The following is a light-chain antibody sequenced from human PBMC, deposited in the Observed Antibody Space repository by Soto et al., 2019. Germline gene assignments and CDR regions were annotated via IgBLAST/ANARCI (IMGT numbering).Light chain of an antibody. Sequence: QSVLTQPPSASGTPGQRVTISCSGSSSNIGSNTVKWYQQLPGTAPKLLIYSNNQRPSGVPDLFSGSKSGTSASLAISGLQSEDEADYDCAAWDDSLNGRGVFGGGTKLTVL. CDR1: SSNIGSNT. CDR2: SNN. J-gene: IGLJ3*02. CDR3: AAWDDSLNGRGV. V-gene: IGLV1-44*01.